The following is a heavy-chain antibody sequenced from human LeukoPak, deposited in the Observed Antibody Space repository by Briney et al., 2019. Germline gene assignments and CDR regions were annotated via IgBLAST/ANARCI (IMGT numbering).Heavy chain of an antibody. Sequence: GASVKVSCKASGYTFTGYYMHWVRQAPGQGLEWMGWINPNSGDTNYAQKFQGRVTMTRNTSISTAYMELSSLRSEDTAVYYCARANYFRRIGPQGGILGYWGQGTLVTVSS. CDR1: GYTFTGYY. J-gene: IGHJ4*02. CDR2: INPNSGDT. D-gene: IGHD5-24*01. CDR3: ARANYFRRIGPQGGILGY. V-gene: IGHV1-2*02.